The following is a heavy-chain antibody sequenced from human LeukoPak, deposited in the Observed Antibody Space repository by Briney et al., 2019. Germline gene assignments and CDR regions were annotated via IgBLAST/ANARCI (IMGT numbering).Heavy chain of an antibody. D-gene: IGHD2-15*01. CDR1: GFTFSSYG. CDR3: ARDRGSAYYYGMDV. V-gene: IGHV3-33*01. Sequence: GGSLRLSCAASGFTFSSYGMHWVRQAPGKGLEWVAVIWYDGSNKYYADSVKGRFTISRDNSKNTLYLHMNSLRAEDTAVYYCARDRGSAYYYGMDVWGQGTTVTVSS. J-gene: IGHJ6*02. CDR2: IWYDGSNK.